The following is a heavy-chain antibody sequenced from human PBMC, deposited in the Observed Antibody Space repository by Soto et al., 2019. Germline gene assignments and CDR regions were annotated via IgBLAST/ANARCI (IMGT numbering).Heavy chain of an antibody. D-gene: IGHD2-15*01. CDR3: ARHQYCGSFTFYVSLYPRYMDF. CDR1: GDSIRSAPYL. CDR2: IYQSGAT. V-gene: IGHV4-39*01. Sequence: PSETLSLTCSGFGDSIRSAPYLWGWVRQPPGKGLEWIGSIYQSGATFYRPYLRSPVTLSVDTTTTQFSLRLSSVTAADTAVYFCARHQYCGSFTFYVSLYPRYMDFWGKGTMVTVSS. J-gene: IGHJ6*03.